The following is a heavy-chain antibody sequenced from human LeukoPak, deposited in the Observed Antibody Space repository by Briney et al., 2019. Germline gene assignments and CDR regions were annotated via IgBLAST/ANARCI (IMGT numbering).Heavy chain of an antibody. V-gene: IGHV3-7*01. CDR3: ARIYYFGDNNWRYFDN. CDR2: IDPDGSEK. J-gene: IGHJ4*02. CDR1: GFTFNSYW. D-gene: IGHD3-10*01. Sequence: GSLRLSCAASGFTFNSYWMSWVRQAPGKGLEWMANIDPDGSEKQYGDSVKGRFTTSRDNAKNSLYLQMNSLRAEDTAIYYCARIYYFGDNNWRYFDNWGQGTLVTVSS.